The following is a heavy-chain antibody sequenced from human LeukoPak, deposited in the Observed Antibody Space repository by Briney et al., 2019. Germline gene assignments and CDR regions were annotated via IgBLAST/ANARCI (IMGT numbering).Heavy chain of an antibody. CDR3: AISMVRGATPSFDP. Sequence: ASVKVSCKASGYTFTGYYMHWVRQAPGQGLEWMGWINPNSGGTNYAQKFQGRVTMTRDTSISTAYMELSRLRSDDTAVYYCAISMVRGATPSFDPWGQGTLVTVSS. V-gene: IGHV1-2*02. CDR1: GYTFTGYY. D-gene: IGHD3-10*01. J-gene: IGHJ5*02. CDR2: INPNSGGT.